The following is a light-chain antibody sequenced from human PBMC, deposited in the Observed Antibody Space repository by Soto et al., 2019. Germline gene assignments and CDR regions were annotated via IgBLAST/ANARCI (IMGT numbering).Light chain of an antibody. CDR2: VAP. J-gene: IGKJ1*01. V-gene: IGKV3-20*01. Sequence: EMGWPQPPAPFPLFQGERATLPSRASKSFSSTFLAWYQQRPGRAPRLLIYVAPNTAPGIPDRFSGSGSGTDFTLTISRLEPEDFAVYYCQEYGMSRTFGQGTKVEIK. CDR3: QEYGMSRT. CDR1: KSFSSTF.